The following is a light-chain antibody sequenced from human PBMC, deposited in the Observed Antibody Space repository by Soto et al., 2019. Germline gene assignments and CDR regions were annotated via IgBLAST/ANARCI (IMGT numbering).Light chain of an antibody. J-gene: IGKJ5*01. Sequence: EIELTQSPGTLSLSPGERATLSCRASQSVSGRYLAWYQQKPGQAPRLLIYGASSRATGIPDRFSGGGSGTDFTLTISRLEPGDFAVYFCQQYGGFPITFGQGTRLEIK. CDR2: GAS. CDR3: QQYGGFPIT. V-gene: IGKV3-20*01. CDR1: QSVSGRY.